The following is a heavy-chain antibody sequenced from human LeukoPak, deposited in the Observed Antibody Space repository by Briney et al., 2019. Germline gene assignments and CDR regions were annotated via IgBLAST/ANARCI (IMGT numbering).Heavy chain of an antibody. CDR3: TTEPYYYDGSGHSV. J-gene: IGHJ4*02. D-gene: IGHD3-22*01. CDR2: IKSKTDGGTT. CDR1: GFTFSNAW. Sequence: GGSLRLSCAASGFTFSNAWMSWVRQDPGKGLEWVGRIKSKTDGGTTDYAAPVKGRFTISRDDSKNTLYLQMNSLKTEDTAVYYCTTEPYYYDGSGHSVWGQGTLVTGSS. V-gene: IGHV3-15*01.